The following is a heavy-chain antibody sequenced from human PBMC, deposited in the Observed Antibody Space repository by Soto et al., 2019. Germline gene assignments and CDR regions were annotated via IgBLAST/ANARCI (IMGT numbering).Heavy chain of an antibody. Sequence: ASVKVSCKASGYTFTSYAMHWVRQAPGQRLEWMGWMSAKTGETAYGPNFQGRVTMTVDASISTAYMELSSLTSEDTALYYCARGPRGGDDYSNYNWFDPWGQGTMVTVSS. J-gene: IGHJ5*02. V-gene: IGHV1-8*01. CDR2: MSAKTGET. CDR3: ARGPRGGDDYSNYNWFDP. CDR1: GYTFTSYA. D-gene: IGHD4-4*01.